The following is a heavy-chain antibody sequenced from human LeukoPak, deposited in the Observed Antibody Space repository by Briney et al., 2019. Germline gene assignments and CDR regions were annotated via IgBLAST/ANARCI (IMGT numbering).Heavy chain of an antibody. D-gene: IGHD6-13*01. CDR3: ARDGPAQSSSPIQAGFDP. CDR1: GDSVSSNSAA. Sequence: SQTLSLTCAISGDSVSSNSAAWNWIRQSPSRGLEWLGRTYYRSKWYNDYAVSVKSRITINPDTSKNQFSLQLNSVTPEDTAVYYCARDGPAQSSSPIQAGFDPWGQGTLVTVSS. CDR2: TYYRSKWYN. V-gene: IGHV6-1*01. J-gene: IGHJ5*02.